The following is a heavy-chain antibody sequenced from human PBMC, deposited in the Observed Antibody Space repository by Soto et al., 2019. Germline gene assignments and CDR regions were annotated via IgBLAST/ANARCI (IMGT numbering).Heavy chain of an antibody. Sequence: QVQLVQSGAEVKKPGASVRVSCQTSAYTVTNYAVSWVRQAPGQGLEWMGWISGDNGNTIYAQKFQGRVTMTTDTSTRNAYMELRSLRSDDTAVYYCATGRLGYCSGGSCYSDSWGQGTLVTVSS. CDR3: ATGRLGYCSGGSCYSDS. CDR2: ISGDNGNT. J-gene: IGHJ4*02. D-gene: IGHD2-15*01. V-gene: IGHV1-18*01. CDR1: AYTVTNYA.